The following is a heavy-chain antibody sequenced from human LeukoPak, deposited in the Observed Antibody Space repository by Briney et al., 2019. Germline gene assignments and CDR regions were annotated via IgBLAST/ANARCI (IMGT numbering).Heavy chain of an antibody. J-gene: IGHJ5*02. CDR3: ARGGEVMWWFDP. Sequence: SETLSLTCTVSGVSISTYYWSWLRQPPGKGLEWLGYIYYSGSTNHNPSLKSRVTISVDTSKNQFSLKLSSVTAADTAVYYCARGGEVMWWFDPWGQGALVTVSS. CDR1: GVSISTYY. V-gene: IGHV4-59*01. CDR2: IYYSGST. D-gene: IGHD3-16*01.